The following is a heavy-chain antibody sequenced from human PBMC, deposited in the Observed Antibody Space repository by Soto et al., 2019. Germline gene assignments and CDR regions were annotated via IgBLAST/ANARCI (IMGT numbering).Heavy chain of an antibody. V-gene: IGHV2-26*01. Sequence: SGPTLVNPTETLTLTCTVSGFSLTTGKMGVSWIRQPPGKALEWLAHIFSDNERSYSTSLQGRLTISKDTSGSQVVLSMTNVDPVDTATYYCARIREVGASYFDYWGQGTLVTVSS. CDR2: IFSDNER. CDR3: ARIREVGASYFDY. D-gene: IGHD1-26*01. J-gene: IGHJ4*02. CDR1: GFSLTTGKMG.